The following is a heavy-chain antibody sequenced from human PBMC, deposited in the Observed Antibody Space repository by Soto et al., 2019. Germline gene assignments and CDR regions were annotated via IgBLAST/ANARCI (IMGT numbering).Heavy chain of an antibody. CDR1: GFSLSTSGGG. CDR2: IYWDDDK. Sequence: QITLKESGPKLVNPTQTLTLTCTVSGFSLSTSGGGVGWVRQPPGKALEWLTLIYWDDDKRYSPSLKSRLRITKDTSKNQVVFTMTNMDPMDTATYYCVLQEWNNNIYYFNLWGRGTLVTVSS. D-gene: IGHD3-3*01. CDR3: VLQEWNNNIYYFNL. V-gene: IGHV2-5*02. J-gene: IGHJ2*01.